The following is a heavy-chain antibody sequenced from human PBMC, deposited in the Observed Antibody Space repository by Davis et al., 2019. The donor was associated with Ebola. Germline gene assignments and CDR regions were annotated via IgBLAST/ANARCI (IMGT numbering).Heavy chain of an antibody. CDR2: ISSDSDYI. J-gene: IGHJ4*02. V-gene: IGHV3-21*01. CDR3: ASGLDY. CDR1: GFTFSTYS. Sequence: PGGSLRLSCAASGFTFSTYSMSWVRQAPGKGLEWVSSISSDSDYIYYADSAKGRFTISRDNAKNSLYLQMDGLRVEDTAVYYCASGLDYWGQGSLVTVSS.